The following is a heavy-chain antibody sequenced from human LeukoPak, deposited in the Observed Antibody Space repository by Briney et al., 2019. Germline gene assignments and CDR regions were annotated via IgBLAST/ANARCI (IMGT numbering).Heavy chain of an antibody. CDR3: TRSRRYSSSSGTFAFDI. V-gene: IGHV3-49*04. CDR1: GFTFGDYA. J-gene: IGHJ3*02. Sequence: GGSLRLSCTASGFTFGDYAMSWVRQAPGKGLEWVGFTRSKAYGGTTEYAASVKGRFTISRDDSKSIAYLQMNSLKTEDTAVYYCTRSRRYSSSSGTFAFDIWGQGTMVTVSS. D-gene: IGHD6-6*01. CDR2: TRSKAYGGTT.